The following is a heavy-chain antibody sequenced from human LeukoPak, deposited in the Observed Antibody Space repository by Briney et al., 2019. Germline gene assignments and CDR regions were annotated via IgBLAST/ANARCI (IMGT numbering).Heavy chain of an antibody. V-gene: IGHV3-30*02. Sequence: GGSLRLSCAASGFTFSSNGMHWVRHTPGKGLEWVSFIRYGGNDERYADSVKGRFTISRDNSKNTLYLQMNSLRAEDTAVYYCAKDSFYSSSSRGSPFDYWGQGTLVTVSS. CDR1: GFTFSSNG. CDR3: AKDSFYSSSSRGSPFDY. J-gene: IGHJ4*02. D-gene: IGHD6-6*01. CDR2: IRYGGNDE.